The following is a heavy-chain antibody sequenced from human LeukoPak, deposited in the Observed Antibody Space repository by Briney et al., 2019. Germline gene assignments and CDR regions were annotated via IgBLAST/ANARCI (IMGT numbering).Heavy chain of an antibody. J-gene: IGHJ6*03. CDR1: GGSISSSSYY. CDR2: IYYSGST. V-gene: IGHV4-39*06. CDR3: ARDATNYYYYMDV. Sequence: SETLSLTCTVSGGSISSSSYYWGWIRQPPGKGLEWIGSIYYSGSTYYNPSLKSRVTISVDTSKNQFPLKLSSVTAADTAVYYCARDATNYYYYMDVWGKGTTVTVSS.